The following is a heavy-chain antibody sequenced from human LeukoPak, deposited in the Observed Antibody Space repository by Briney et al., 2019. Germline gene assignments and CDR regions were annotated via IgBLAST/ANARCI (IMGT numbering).Heavy chain of an antibody. V-gene: IGHV3-21*01. CDR3: ARAYYDSSGYYRPDALAY. CDR1: GFTFSSYS. Sequence: PGGSLRLSCAASGFTFSSYSMNWVRQAPGKGLEWVSSISSSSSYIYYADSVKGRFTIARDNSKNTLYLQMNSLRAEDTAVYYCARAYYDSSGYYRPDALAYWGQGTLVTVSS. CDR2: ISSSSSYI. D-gene: IGHD3-22*01. J-gene: IGHJ4*02.